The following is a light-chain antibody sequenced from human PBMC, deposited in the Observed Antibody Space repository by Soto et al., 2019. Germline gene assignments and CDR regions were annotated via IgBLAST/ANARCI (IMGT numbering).Light chain of an antibody. CDR2: KAS. J-gene: IGKJ1*01. V-gene: IGKV1-5*03. Sequence: DTQMTQSPSTLSASVGDRVTITCRASQSISDWLAWYQQKPGKAPKILIYKASRLQSGVPSRFSGSGSGTEFTLTISGLQAEDFATYYCQHYNDYPWTFGQGTKVEI. CDR3: QHYNDYPWT. CDR1: QSISDW.